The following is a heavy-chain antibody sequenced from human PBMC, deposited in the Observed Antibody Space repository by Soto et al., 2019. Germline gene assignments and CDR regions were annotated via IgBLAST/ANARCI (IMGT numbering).Heavy chain of an antibody. CDR3: ARYTAKYYFDY. D-gene: IGHD2-2*02. J-gene: IGHJ4*02. Sequence: SETLSLTCIVSGGSISRNNHYWGWIRQSPGKGLEWIGSIHYSGSTNYNPSLKSRVTISVDTSKNQFSLKLSSVTAADTAVYYCARYTAKYYFDYWGQGTLVTVSS. CDR1: GGSISRNNHY. V-gene: IGHV4-39*07. CDR2: IHYSGST.